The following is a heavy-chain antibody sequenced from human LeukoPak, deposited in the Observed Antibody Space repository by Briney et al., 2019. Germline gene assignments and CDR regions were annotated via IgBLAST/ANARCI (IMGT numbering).Heavy chain of an antibody. Sequence: GGSLRLSCAASGFPFSTYWITWVRQAPGKGLEWVANIKNNGSEKNYVDSVKGRFTISRDNAENSLFLQMNSLRVEDTAIYYCTRDSGLTGYDLLDYWGQGTLVTVSS. CDR3: TRDSGLTGYDLLDY. D-gene: IGHD5-12*01. CDR2: IKNNGSEK. V-gene: IGHV3-7*01. CDR1: GFPFSTYW. J-gene: IGHJ4*02.